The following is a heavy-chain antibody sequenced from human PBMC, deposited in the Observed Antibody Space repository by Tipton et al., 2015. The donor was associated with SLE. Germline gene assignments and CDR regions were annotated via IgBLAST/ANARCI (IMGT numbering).Heavy chain of an antibody. CDR1: GGSIKSGSYY. J-gene: IGHJ4*02. CDR2: VSAGGST. V-gene: IGHV4-61*02. CDR3: VVCSPSSCSYFDY. D-gene: IGHD2-2*01. Sequence: TLSLTCTVSGGSIKSGSYYWSWIRRPAGMGLEWIGRVSAGGSTNYNPSLESRVTLSVDASKDQFSLRLTSVTAADTAVYYCVVCSPSSCSYFDYWGQGRLVTVSS.